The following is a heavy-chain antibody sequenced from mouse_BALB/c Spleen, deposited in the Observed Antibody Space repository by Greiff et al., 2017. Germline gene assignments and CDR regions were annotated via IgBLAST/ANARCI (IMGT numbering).Heavy chain of an antibody. D-gene: IGHD2-1*01. J-gene: IGHJ1*01. CDR1: GYSITSDYA. V-gene: IGHV3-2*02. Sequence: EVKLQESGPGLVKPSQSLSLTCTVTGYSITSDYAWNWIRQFPGNKLEWMGYISYSGSTSYNPYLKSRISITRDTSKNQFFLQLNSVTTEDTATYYCARYYYGNWYFDVWGAGTTVTVSS. CDR3: ARYYYGNWYFDV. CDR2: ISYSGST.